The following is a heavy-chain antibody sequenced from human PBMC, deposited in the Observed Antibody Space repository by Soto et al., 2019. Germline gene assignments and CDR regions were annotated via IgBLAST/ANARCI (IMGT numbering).Heavy chain of an antibody. CDR3: SIGSWSAETFDV. J-gene: IGHJ3*01. CDR1: GGTFNTYT. D-gene: IGHD2-2*01. CDR2: IIPMLPVT. Sequence: QVHLIQSGAEVKKPGSSVKVSCKAAGGTFNTYTLFWVRQAPGHGLEWMGRIIPMLPVTNSAQKFQGRLTLTAHKSTGTACMELTSLTSDDTAVYYCSIGSWSAETFDVWGQGTMVTVSS. V-gene: IGHV1-69*02.